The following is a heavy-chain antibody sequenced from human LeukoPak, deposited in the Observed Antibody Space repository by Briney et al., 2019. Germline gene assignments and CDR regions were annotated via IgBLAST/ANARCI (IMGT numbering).Heavy chain of an antibody. J-gene: IGHJ5*02. V-gene: IGHV4-4*07. CDR3: ARNLITMVRGVISNWFDP. CDR2: IYTSGST. D-gene: IGHD3-10*01. CDR1: GGSISSYY. Sequence: SETPSLTCTVSGGSISSYYWSWIRQPAGKGLEWIGRIYTSGSTNYNPSLKSRVTMSVDTSKNQFSLKLSSVTAADTAVYYCARNLITMVRGVISNWFDPWGQGTLVTVSS.